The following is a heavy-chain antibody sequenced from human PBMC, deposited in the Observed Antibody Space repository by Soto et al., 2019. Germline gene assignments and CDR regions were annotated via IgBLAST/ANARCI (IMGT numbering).Heavy chain of an antibody. D-gene: IGHD4-17*01. CDR1: GFTFSSYA. CDR2: ISYDGSNK. Sequence: QVQLVESGGGVVQPGRSLRLSCAASGFTFSSYAMHWVRQAPGKGLEWVAVISYDGSNKYYADSVKGRFTISRDNSKNTLYLQRNSLRAADTAVYYCAGATVTTVYYYYGMDVWGQGTTVTVSS. V-gene: IGHV3-30-3*01. J-gene: IGHJ6*02. CDR3: AGATVTTVYYYYGMDV.